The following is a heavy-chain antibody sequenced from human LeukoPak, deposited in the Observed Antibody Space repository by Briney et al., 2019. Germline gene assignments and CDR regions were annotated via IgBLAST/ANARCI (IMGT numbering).Heavy chain of an antibody. D-gene: IGHD1-26*01. CDR3: ARDGAYSGSRLLGY. CDR1: GYSFMNYG. J-gene: IGHJ4*02. CDR2: ISGYNGNT. Sequence: ASVRVSCKASGYSFMNYGIHWVRQAPGQGLEWMGWISGYNGNTNFAQKFQDSVSMTTETSTSTAYMEMTSLTSDDTAVYYCARDGAYSGSRLLGYRGEGSLVTVSS. V-gene: IGHV1-18*01.